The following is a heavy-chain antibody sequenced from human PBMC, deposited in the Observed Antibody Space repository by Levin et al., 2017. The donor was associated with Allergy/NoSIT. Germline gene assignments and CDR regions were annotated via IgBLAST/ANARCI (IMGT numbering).Heavy chain of an antibody. V-gene: IGHV4-39*01. CDR3: ATGPAGFEY. D-gene: IGHD2-2*01. J-gene: IGHJ4*02. Sequence: KTSETLSLTCNVSGDSIRSRVYYWGWIRQPPGKGLEWIGINYNSVTTYYNPSLNSRVSISLDTSKNQFFLELTSMTAADTAVYYCATGPAGFEYWGQGTLVTVSS. CDR1: GDSIRSRVYY. CDR2: NYNSVTT.